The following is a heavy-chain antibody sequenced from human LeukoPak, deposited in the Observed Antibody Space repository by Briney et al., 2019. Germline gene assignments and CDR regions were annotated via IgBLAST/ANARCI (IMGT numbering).Heavy chain of an antibody. CDR1: GDSVSSTSAA. V-gene: IGHV6-1*01. J-gene: IGHJ4*02. CDR2: TYFRSQGYM. Sequence: SQTLSLTFAISGDSVSSTSAAWNWIRQSPSRGLEWLGSTYFRSQGYMYYAVSVRGRISINADTSKNQFSLRLNSVTPEDTAIYFCARYTYTFYLDYWGQGTVVTVSS. D-gene: IGHD2/OR15-2a*01. CDR3: ARYTYTFYLDY.